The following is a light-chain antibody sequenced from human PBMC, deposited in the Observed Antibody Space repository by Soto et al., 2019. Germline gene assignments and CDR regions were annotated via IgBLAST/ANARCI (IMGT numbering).Light chain of an antibody. CDR3: QQTYTTPEIT. CDR2: GAS. V-gene: IGKV1-39*01. Sequence: DIQLSQSPPPLAASVGDRVTITCRASQSISISLNWYQLKPGKAPNLLMYGASYLKSGVPTRFSGSGSGTDFTLPISSLQPEDFATYYCQQTYTTPEITVGQGTRLEIK. CDR1: QSISIS. J-gene: IGKJ5*01.